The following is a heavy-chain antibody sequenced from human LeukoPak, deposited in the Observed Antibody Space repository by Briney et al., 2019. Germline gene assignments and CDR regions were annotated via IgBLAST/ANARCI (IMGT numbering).Heavy chain of an antibody. CDR3: ARGGHCSSTSCYTGINWFDP. V-gene: IGHV5-51*01. Sequence: GGSLKISCKGSGYSFTSYWIGWVRQMPGKGLEWVGIIYPGDSDTRYSPSFQGQVTISADKSISTAYLRWSSLKASDTAMYYCARGGHCSSTSCYTGINWFDPWGQGTLVTVSS. CDR2: IYPGDSDT. J-gene: IGHJ5*02. D-gene: IGHD2-2*02. CDR1: GYSFTSYW.